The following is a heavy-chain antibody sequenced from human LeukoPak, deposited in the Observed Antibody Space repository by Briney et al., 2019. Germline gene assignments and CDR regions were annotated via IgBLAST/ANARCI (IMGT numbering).Heavy chain of an antibody. V-gene: IGHV1-69*13. CDR3: ARGSFRTVLRFLEWSDRYYYYYMDV. Sequence: GASVKVSCKASGYTFTSYYMHWVRQAPGQGLEWMGGIIPIFGTANYAQKFQGRVTITADESTSTAYMELSSLRSEDTAVYYCARGSFRTVLRFLEWSDRYYYYYMDVWGKGTTVTVSS. CDR1: GYTFTSYY. D-gene: IGHD3-3*01. CDR2: IIPIFGTA. J-gene: IGHJ6*03.